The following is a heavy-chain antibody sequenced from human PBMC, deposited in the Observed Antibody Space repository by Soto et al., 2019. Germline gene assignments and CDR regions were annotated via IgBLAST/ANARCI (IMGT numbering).Heavy chain of an antibody. CDR2: IYHSGST. D-gene: IGHD4-17*01. CDR3: TRTSEGYGLDV. J-gene: IGHJ6*02. CDR1: GGSIRSSNW. V-gene: IGHV4-4*02. Sequence: QVHLQESGPGLVKPSGTLSLICTVSGGSIRSSNWLNWVRQSPGKGLEWIGQIYHSGSTNYNPLFKSRVTISVDTSKNDFSLKLFSVTAADTALYFCTRTSEGYGLDVWGQGTAVTVSS.